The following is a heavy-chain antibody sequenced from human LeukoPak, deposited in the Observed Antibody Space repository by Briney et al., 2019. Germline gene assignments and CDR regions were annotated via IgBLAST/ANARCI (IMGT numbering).Heavy chain of an antibody. CDR2: IYYSGST. V-gene: IGHV4-30-4*08. CDR1: GGSISSGDYY. CDR3: ARETYCSSTSRYGVVDY. J-gene: IGHJ4*02. Sequence: PSQTLSLTCTVSGGSISSGDYYWSWIRQPPGKGLEWIGYIYYSGSTYYNPSLKSRVTILVDTSKNQFSLKLSSVTAADTAVYYCARETYCSSTSRYGVVDYWGQGTLVTVSS. D-gene: IGHD2-2*01.